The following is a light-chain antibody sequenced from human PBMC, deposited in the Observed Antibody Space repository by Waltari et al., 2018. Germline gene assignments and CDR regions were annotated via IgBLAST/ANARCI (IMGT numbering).Light chain of an antibody. CDR2: EAS. Sequence: EIVLTQSPAPLSVSAGERTTLSSRASQSVRSNLAWYQQKPGQPPRLLIYEASTRATGIPSRFSGSGWGTEFTLTINSLQSEDLAIYYCQQYHIWWTFGQGTKVEIK. CDR3: QQYHIWWT. V-gene: IGKV3-15*01. J-gene: IGKJ1*01. CDR1: QSVRSN.